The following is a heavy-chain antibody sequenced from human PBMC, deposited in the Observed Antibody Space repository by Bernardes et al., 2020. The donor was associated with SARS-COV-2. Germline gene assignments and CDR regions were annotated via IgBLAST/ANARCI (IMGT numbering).Heavy chain of an antibody. V-gene: IGHV2-5*02. CDR2: IYWDDDK. D-gene: IGHD6-19*01. CDR1: GFSLSNTEVG. CDR3: AHARGSGNSPVFDY. J-gene: IGHJ4*02. Sequence: SGPTLVKPTQTLTLTCTFSGFSLSNTEVGVGWIRQTPGKALEWLALIYWDDDKRYSPSLKSRVIITKDTSKNQAVLTMTNMDPVDTATYYCAHARGSGNSPVFDYWGQGTLVTVSS.